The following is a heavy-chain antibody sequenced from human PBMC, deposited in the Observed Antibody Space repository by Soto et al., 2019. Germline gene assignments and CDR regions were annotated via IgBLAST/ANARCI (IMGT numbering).Heavy chain of an antibody. Sequence: GASVKVSCKASGYTFTGYYMHWVRQAPGQGLEWMGWINPNSGGTNYAQKFQGRVTMTRDTSISTAYMELSRLRSDDTAVYYCARVRSSGPYDAFDSWGQGTMVTVSS. V-gene: IGHV1-2*02. CDR1: GYTFTGYY. CDR2: INPNSGGT. D-gene: IGHD3-22*01. CDR3: ARVRSSGPYDAFDS. J-gene: IGHJ3*02.